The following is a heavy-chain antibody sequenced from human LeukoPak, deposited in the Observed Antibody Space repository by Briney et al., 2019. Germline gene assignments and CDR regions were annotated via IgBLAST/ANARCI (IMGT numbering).Heavy chain of an antibody. CDR3: ARGWGSSRGRLDS. J-gene: IGHJ4*02. CDR2: IFASGTS. V-gene: IGHV4-59*01. Sequence: SETLSLTCSLSSGSIASYYWTWVRQTPRKGLEWIGYIFASGTSEYNPSLKSRVTIALDMSRNQFSLKMTSVTAADTAVYFCARGWGSSRGRLDSWGQGTPVTVS. CDR1: SGSIASYY. D-gene: IGHD3-16*02.